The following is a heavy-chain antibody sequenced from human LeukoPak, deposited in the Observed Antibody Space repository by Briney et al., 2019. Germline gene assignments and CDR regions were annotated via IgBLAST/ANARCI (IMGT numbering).Heavy chain of an antibody. D-gene: IGHD5-18*01. J-gene: IGHJ4*02. V-gene: IGHV3-21*01. CDR2: ISSSSSYI. CDR3: ASPKGGYSYGLQYYFDY. CDR1: GFTFSSYS. Sequence: GGSLRLSCAASGFTFSSYSMNWVRQAPGKGLEWVSSISSSSSYIYYADSVKGRFTISRDNAKNSLYLQMNSLRAEDTAVYYCASPKGGYSYGLQYYFDYWGQGTLVTVSP.